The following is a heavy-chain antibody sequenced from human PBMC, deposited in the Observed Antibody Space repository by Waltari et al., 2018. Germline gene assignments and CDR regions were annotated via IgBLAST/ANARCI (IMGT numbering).Heavy chain of an antibody. CDR1: EYTFTSSY. J-gene: IGHJ6*02. D-gene: IGHD2-21*01. Sequence: QVQLVQSGAEVKKPGASVKISCKTSEYTFTSSYIHWVRQAPGQGLEWMGIMNPSEGSTSEAQKFQGRVTMTRDTSTSTVYMELSSLRSDDTAVYYCALDTGALWMDVWGQGTTVTVSS. CDR3: ALDTGALWMDV. CDR2: MNPSEGST. V-gene: IGHV1-46*01.